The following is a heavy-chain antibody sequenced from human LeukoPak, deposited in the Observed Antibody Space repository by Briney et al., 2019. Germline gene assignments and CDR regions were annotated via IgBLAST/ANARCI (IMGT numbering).Heavy chain of an antibody. D-gene: IGHD6-13*01. CDR3: GGFGYEAAVDL. CDR1: GFMFSTHW. Sequence: GGSLTLSCAASGFMFSTHWMTWVRQAPGKGLEGVANIKPDGSETYYVDSVKGRFTISRDNTKNLLYLQMNSLRGEDAAVYYCGGFGYEAAVDLWGQGTLVTVSS. CDR2: IKPDGSET. J-gene: IGHJ4*02. V-gene: IGHV3-7*01.